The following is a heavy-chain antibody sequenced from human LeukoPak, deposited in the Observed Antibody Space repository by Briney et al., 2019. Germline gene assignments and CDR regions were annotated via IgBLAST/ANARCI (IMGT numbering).Heavy chain of an antibody. Sequence: GASVNCSCKASVVTSGSYAISWVRQAPGQGLEWMGRIIPILGIPNSAQKFQGRVTITADKSTSTAYMTLSSPGSEAPALSYCARESHSGYDFNHFDYWGQGALVTVSS. CDR2: IIPILGIP. J-gene: IGHJ4*02. D-gene: IGHD5-12*01. CDR1: VVTSGSYA. CDR3: ARESHSGYDFNHFDY. V-gene: IGHV1-69*04.